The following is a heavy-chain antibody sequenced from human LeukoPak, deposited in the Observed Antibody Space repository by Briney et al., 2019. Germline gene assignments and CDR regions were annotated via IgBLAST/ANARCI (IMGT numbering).Heavy chain of an antibody. J-gene: IGHJ6*03. CDR2: ISGDSTDI. D-gene: IGHD5-12*01. Sequence: GGSLRLSCATSGFTFKSYAMNWVRQSPGKGLEWVSSISGDSTDIYYADSLMGRSTISRDNAKNSLYLQINSLRAEDTAVYYCARWPDYYYMDVWGKGTTV. V-gene: IGHV3-21*01. CDR1: GFTFKSYA. CDR3: ARWPDYYYMDV.